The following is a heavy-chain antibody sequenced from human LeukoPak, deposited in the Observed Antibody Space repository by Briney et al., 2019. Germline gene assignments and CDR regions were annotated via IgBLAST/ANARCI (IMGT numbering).Heavy chain of an antibody. D-gene: IGHD6-13*01. CDR3: TTEWYSSSWYLDNWFDP. CDR1: GFTLSDHY. V-gene: IGHV3-15*01. J-gene: IGHJ5*02. CDR2: IKSKTDGGTT. Sequence: GGSLRLSCAVSGFTLSDHYMDWVRQAPGKGLEWVGRIKSKTDGGTTDYAAPVKGRFTISRDDSKNTLYLQMNSLKTEDTAVYYCTTEWYSSSWYLDNWFDPWGQGTLVTVSS.